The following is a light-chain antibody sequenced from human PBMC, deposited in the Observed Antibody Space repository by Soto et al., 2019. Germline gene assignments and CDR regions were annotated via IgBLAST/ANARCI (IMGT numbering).Light chain of an antibody. CDR3: QKHDGVPQ. CDR2: DAS. Sequence: DIQMTQSPLSLSASVGDRVTITCRASESITSYLNWYQQKPGKAPNLLIYDASHLETGVPSRISGSGSGTYFTLTISNLQPEDIATYYCQKHDGVPQFGPGTKVDF. CDR1: ESITSY. J-gene: IGKJ3*01. V-gene: IGKV1-33*01.